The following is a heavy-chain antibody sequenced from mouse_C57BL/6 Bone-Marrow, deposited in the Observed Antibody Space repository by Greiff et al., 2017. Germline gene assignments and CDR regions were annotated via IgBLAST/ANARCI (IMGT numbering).Heavy chain of an antibody. D-gene: IGHD2-1*01. CDR3: TKMGGKRAMDD. CDR2: IWSGGST. Sequence: QVQLQQPGPGLVQPSQCLSITCTVSGFSLTSYGVHWVRQPPGKGLEWLGVIWSGGSTDHNAAFISILSISKDNPKSQVFFKMYNLHAYDTAIYYFTKMGGKRAMDDWGPGTSVTVSS. J-gene: IGHJ4*01. CDR1: GFSLTSYG. V-gene: IGHV2-4*01.